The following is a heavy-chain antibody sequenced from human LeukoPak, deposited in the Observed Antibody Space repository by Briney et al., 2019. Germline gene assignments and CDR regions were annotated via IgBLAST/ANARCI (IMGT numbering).Heavy chain of an antibody. J-gene: IGHJ3*01. CDR2: ISFDGNNK. D-gene: IGHD5-18*01. Sequence: GGSLRLSCAASGFTFSTYALHWVRQAPGKGLEWVAMISFDGNNKFSADSVKGRFTISRDNPNNTLYLEMNSLGAEDTAIYYCARTSKYSYSYGGGAFDLWGQGTMVTVSA. CDR3: ARTSKYSYSYGGGAFDL. V-gene: IGHV3-30*04. CDR1: GFTFSTYA.